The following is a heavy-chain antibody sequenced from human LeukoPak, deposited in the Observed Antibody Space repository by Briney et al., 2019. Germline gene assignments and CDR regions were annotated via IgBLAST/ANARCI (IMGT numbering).Heavy chain of an antibody. CDR3: ARYDTAMAIDAFDI. CDR1: GGSISSYY. J-gene: IGHJ3*02. V-gene: IGHV4-4*07. D-gene: IGHD5-18*01. Sequence: PSETLSLTCTVSGGSISSYYWSWIRQPAGKGLEWIGRIYTSGSTNYNPSLKSRVTMSVDTSKNQFSLKLSSVTAADTAVYYCARYDTAMAIDAFDIWGQGTVVTVSS. CDR2: IYTSGST.